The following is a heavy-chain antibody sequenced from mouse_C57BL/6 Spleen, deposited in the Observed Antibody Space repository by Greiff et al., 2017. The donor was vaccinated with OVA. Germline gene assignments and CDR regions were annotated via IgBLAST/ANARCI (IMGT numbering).Heavy chain of an antibody. V-gene: IGHV6-6*01. CDR2: IRNKANNHAT. CDR1: GFTFSDAW. Sequence: EVQRVESGGGLVQPGGSMKLSCAASGFTFSDAWMDWVRQSPEKGLEWVAEIRNKANNHATYYAESVKGRFTISRDDSKSSVYLQMNSLRAEDTGIYYCTSFSEGYFDYWGQGTTLTVSS. J-gene: IGHJ2*01. CDR3: TSFSEGYFDY. D-gene: IGHD3-1*01.